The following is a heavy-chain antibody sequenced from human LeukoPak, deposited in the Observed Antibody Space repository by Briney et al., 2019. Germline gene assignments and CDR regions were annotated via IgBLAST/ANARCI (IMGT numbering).Heavy chain of an antibody. V-gene: IGHV4-34*01. CDR2: INHSGST. J-gene: IGHJ4*02. CDR3: ARRWVGVDTAMVY. CDR1: GGSFSAYY. Sequence: PSETLSLTCAVSGGSFSAYYWSWIRQPPGMGLEWIGEINHSGSTNYNPSLKSRVTISVDTSKNQFSLKLSSVTAADTAVYYCARRWVGVDTAMVYWGQGTLVTVSS. D-gene: IGHD5-18*01.